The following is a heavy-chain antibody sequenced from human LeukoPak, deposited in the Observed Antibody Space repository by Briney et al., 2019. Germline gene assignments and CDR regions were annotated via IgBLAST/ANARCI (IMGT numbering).Heavy chain of an antibody. J-gene: IGHJ4*02. Sequence: PGGSLRLSRAASGFTLSNYAMSWVRQAPGKGLEWVSAITGGGSGIYYADSMKSRFTISRDNSKNTLYLQINSLRAEDTAVYYCAKWGDYDVLTGYYVSDYWGQGTLVTVSS. V-gene: IGHV3-23*01. CDR1: GFTLSNYA. CDR3: AKWGDYDVLTGYYVSDY. D-gene: IGHD3-9*01. CDR2: ITGGGSGI.